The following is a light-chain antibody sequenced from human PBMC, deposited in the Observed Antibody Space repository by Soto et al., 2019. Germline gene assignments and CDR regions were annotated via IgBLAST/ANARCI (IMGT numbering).Light chain of an antibody. V-gene: IGKV3-11*01. Sequence: EIVLTQSPGTLSLSPGERATLSCRASQSVSSYLAWYQQKPGQAPRLLIYDASNRATGIPARFSGSGSGTDFTLTISSLKPEDFAVYYCQQRITFGQGTRLEIK. J-gene: IGKJ5*01. CDR3: QQRIT. CDR1: QSVSSY. CDR2: DAS.